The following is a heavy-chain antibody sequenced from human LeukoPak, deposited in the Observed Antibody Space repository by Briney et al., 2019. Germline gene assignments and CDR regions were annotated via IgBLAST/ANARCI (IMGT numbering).Heavy chain of an antibody. V-gene: IGHV3-30*04. D-gene: IGHD6-19*01. Sequence: GGSLRLSCAASGFTFSSYAMHWVRQAPGKGLEWVAVISYDGSNKYYADSVKGRFTISRDNSKNTLYLQMNSLRAEDTAVYYCARGERFQWLGLFDYWGQGTLVTVSS. CDR3: ARGERFQWLGLFDY. CDR2: ISYDGSNK. CDR1: GFTFSSYA. J-gene: IGHJ4*02.